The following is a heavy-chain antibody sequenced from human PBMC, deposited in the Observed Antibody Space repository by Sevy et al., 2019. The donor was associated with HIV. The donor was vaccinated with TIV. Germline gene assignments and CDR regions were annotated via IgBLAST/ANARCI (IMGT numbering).Heavy chain of an antibody. CDR3: ARVRDRYCSGGSCYYGYFFDY. CDR2: ISDRSDTI. D-gene: IGHD2-15*01. V-gene: IGHV3-48*01. CDR1: GFIFSNYY. Sequence: GGSLRLSCAASGFIFSNYYMTWVRQAPGKGLEWVSYISDRSDTISYADSVKGRFTISRDNAKYALYLQMSSLRGEDTAVYYCARVRDRYCSGGSCYYGYFFDYWGQGTLVTVSS. J-gene: IGHJ4*02.